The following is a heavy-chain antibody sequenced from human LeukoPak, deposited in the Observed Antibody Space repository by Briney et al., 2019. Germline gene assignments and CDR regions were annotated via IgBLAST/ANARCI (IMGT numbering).Heavy chain of an antibody. CDR2: IIPIVGTA. CDR3: ARGREYGSGSSNYYYYYMDV. D-gene: IGHD3-10*01. J-gene: IGHJ6*03. V-gene: IGHV1-69*13. Sequence: GASVKVSCKASGGTFSSYAISWVRQAPGQGLEWMGGIIPIVGTANYAQKFQGRVTITADESTSTAYMELSSLRSEDTAVYYCARGREYGSGSSNYYYYYMDVWGEGTTVTISS. CDR1: GGTFSSYA.